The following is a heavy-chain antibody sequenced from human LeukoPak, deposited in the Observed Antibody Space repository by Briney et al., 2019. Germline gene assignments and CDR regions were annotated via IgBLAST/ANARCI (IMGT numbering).Heavy chain of an antibody. J-gene: IGHJ2*01. CDR3: ARAGYGAFRIFDL. Sequence: SETLSLTCAVYAGSFSGYYWSWIRQPPGKGLEWLGEINHSGSTNFNPSLKSRVTISVDTSKNQFSLKLSSVTAADTAVYYCARAGYGAFRIFDLWGRGTLVTVSS. D-gene: IGHD4-17*01. V-gene: IGHV4-34*01. CDR2: INHSGST. CDR1: AGSFSGYY.